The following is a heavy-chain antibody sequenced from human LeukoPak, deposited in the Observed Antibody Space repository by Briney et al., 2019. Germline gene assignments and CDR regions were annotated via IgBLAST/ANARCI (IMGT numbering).Heavy chain of an antibody. CDR2: ISRSSSTI. CDR3: ARDEYSSSRSTH. J-gene: IGHJ4*02. V-gene: IGHV3-48*01. CDR1: GFTFSTYS. D-gene: IGHD6-13*01. Sequence: GGSLRLSCAASGFTFSTYSMNWVRQAPGKGLEWVSQISRSSSTIYYADSVKGRFTISRDNAKNSLYLQMNSLRAEDTAVYYCARDEYSSSRSTHWGQGTLVTVSS.